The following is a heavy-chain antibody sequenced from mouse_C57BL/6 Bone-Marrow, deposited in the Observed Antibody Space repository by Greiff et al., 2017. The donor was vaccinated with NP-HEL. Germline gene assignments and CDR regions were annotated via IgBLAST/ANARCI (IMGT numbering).Heavy chain of an antibody. CDR3: ARGAY. CDR1: GYEFSNYW. Sequence: QVHVKQSGAELVKPEASVKISCKASGYEFSNYWMNWVKQRPGKGLEWIGQIYPGDGDTNYNGKFKDKAKLTADKSSSTAYMQLSRLTSEDAAVYFCARGAYWGQGTLVTVSA. CDR2: IYPGDGDT. J-gene: IGHJ3*01. V-gene: IGHV1-80*01.